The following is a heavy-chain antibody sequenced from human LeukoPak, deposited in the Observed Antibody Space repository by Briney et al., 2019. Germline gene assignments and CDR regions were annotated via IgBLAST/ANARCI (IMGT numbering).Heavy chain of an antibody. CDR2: ISGSGGKT. D-gene: IGHD2-15*01. CDR1: GFTFSSYA. CDR3: AKHGGPYYFDY. J-gene: IGHJ4*02. Sequence: GGSLRLSCAASGFTFSSYAMTWVRQAPGKGLEWVSLISGSGGKTYYADSVKGRFTISRDNSKNTLYLQMNSLRAEDTAVYYCAKHGGPYYFDYWGQGTLVTVSS. V-gene: IGHV3-23*01.